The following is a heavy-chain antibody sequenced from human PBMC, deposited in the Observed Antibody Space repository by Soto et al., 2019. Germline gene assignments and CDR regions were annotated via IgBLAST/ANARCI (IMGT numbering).Heavy chain of an antibody. Sequence: PXESLTISCKGSGYSFTSYWIGLVRQMPGKGLEWMGIIYPGDSDTRYSPSFQGQVTISADKSISTAYLQWSSLKASDTAMYYCAIIYSRGSRGAFDIWGQGTMVTVSS. CDR3: AIIYSRGSRGAFDI. J-gene: IGHJ3*02. D-gene: IGHD3-10*01. V-gene: IGHV5-51*01. CDR1: GYSFTSYW. CDR2: IYPGDSDT.